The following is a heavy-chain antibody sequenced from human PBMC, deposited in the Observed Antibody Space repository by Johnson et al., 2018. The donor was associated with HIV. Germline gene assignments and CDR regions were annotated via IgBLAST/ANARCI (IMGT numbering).Heavy chain of an antibody. CDR2: IYSGGST. D-gene: IGHD3/OR15-3a*01. Sequence: VESGGGVVQPGGSLRLSCAASGFTFSSYGMHWVRQAPGKGLEWVSVIYSGGSTYYADSVKGRFPIYRDNSTNTLYLQMKRMRVEDTAVYYCARDRLLWFMALWPLGVFDIWGQVTMVTVSS. CDR3: ARDRLLWFMALWPLGVFDI. CDR1: GFTFSSYG. V-gene: IGHV3-NL1*01. J-gene: IGHJ3*02.